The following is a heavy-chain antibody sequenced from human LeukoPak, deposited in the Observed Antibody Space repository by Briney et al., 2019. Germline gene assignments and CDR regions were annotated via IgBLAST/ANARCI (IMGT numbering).Heavy chain of an antibody. V-gene: IGHV1-69*06. Sequence: SVKVSCKASGGTFSSYAISWVRQAPGQGLEWMGRMIPIFGTANYAQKFQGRVTITADKSTSTAYMELSSLRSEDTAVYYCARSYCSGGSCDPNWFDPWGQGTLVTVPS. CDR3: ARSYCSGGSCDPNWFDP. J-gene: IGHJ5*02. CDR1: GGTFSSYA. CDR2: MIPIFGTA. D-gene: IGHD2-15*01.